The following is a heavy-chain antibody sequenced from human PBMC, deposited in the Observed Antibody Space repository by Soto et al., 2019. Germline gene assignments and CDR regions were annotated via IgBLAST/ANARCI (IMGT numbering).Heavy chain of an antibody. CDR1: GGSISSGGYY. CDR2: IYYSGST. Sequence: PSETLSLACTVSGGSISSGGYYWSWIRQHPGKGLEWIGYIYYSGSTYYNPSLKSRVTISVDTSKNQFSLKLSSVTAADTAVYYCARDRDSSRLDYWGQGTLVTVSS. CDR3: ARDRDSSRLDY. J-gene: IGHJ4*02. V-gene: IGHV4-31*03. D-gene: IGHD6-13*01.